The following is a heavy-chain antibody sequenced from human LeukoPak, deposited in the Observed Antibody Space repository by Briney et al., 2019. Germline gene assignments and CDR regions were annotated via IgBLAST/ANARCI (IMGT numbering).Heavy chain of an antibody. CDR2: IYYSGST. V-gene: IGHV4-59*01. CDR3: ARERERGYSGYDGDYYFDY. J-gene: IGHJ4*02. CDR1: GGSISSYY. D-gene: IGHD5-12*01. Sequence: SETRSLTWNASGGSISSYYWSWIRQPPGKGLEWIGYIYYSGSTNYDPSLKYRVSISVGTSKNQFSLKLSSVTAADTDVYYCARERERGYSGYDGDYYFDYGGQRTLVSVSS.